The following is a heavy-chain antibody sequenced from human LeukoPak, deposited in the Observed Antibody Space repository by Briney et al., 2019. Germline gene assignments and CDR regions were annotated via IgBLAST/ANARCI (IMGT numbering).Heavy chain of an antibody. CDR1: GFSFSSYA. CDR2: ISGGGTST. V-gene: IGHV3-23*01. D-gene: IGHD3-10*01. CDR3: AKDRGRG. J-gene: IGHJ4*02. Sequence: GGSLRLSGAASGFSFSSYAMSWVRQAPGKGLEWVSAISGGGTSTYYADSVKGRFTISRDNSKNTMYLQMDSLRVEDTAFYYCAKDRGRGWGQGTLVTVSS.